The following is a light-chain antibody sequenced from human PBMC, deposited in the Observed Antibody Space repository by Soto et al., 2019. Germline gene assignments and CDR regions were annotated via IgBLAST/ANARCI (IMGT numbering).Light chain of an antibody. CDR2: GVS. V-gene: IGKV1-33*01. J-gene: IGKJ4*01. CDR1: QDIRKN. Sequence: DIQMTQSPSSLSTSVGDRVTITCQASQDIRKNLNWYQQKPGRAPKLLIYGVSSLETGVPSRFSGSGSGTDFTLTITSLQPEDMSTYYCQQYNDLITFGGGTKVEI. CDR3: QQYNDLIT.